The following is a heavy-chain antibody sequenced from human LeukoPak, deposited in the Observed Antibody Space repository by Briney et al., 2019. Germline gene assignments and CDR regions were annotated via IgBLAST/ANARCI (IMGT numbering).Heavy chain of an antibody. J-gene: IGHJ3*02. CDR1: GFTFSNAW. CDR3: TTMNFNYDYVWGSYRSPSGYAFDI. D-gene: IGHD3-16*02. V-gene: IGHV3-15*01. Sequence: PGGSLRLSCAASGFTFSNAWMSWVRQAPGKGLEWVGRIKSKTDGGTTDYAAPVKGRFTISRDDSKNTLYLQMNSLKTEDTAVYYCTTMNFNYDYVWGSYRSPSGYAFDIWGQGTMVTVPS. CDR2: IKSKTDGGTT.